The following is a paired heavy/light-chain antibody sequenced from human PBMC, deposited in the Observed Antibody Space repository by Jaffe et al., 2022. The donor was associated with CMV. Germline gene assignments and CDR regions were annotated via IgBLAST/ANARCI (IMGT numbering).Light chain of an antibody. CDR3: QQYDTYPWT. V-gene: IGKV1-5*03. J-gene: IGKJ1*01. Sequence: DIQMTQSPSTLSASVGDRVTITCRASQSISSWLAWYQQKPGKAPKLLIYKSSTLETWAPSRFSGSGSGTEFTFTINSLQPDDFASYYCQQYDTYPWTFGQGTKVEIK. CDR1: QSISSW. CDR2: KSS.
Heavy chain of an antibody. CDR3: ARGPNSDWYRDGMDV. CDR1: GGSFNGYY. CDR2: INHRGST. J-gene: IGHJ6*02. V-gene: IGHV4-34*01. D-gene: IGHD6-19*01. Sequence: QAQIQQWGAGLLKPSETLSLTCVVYGGSFNGYYWTWIRQSPGKGLECIGEINHRGSTRYSPSLKSRVTISVDASKNQFSLKMTSLTAADTAVYFCARGPNSDWYRDGMDVWGQGTTVTVSS.